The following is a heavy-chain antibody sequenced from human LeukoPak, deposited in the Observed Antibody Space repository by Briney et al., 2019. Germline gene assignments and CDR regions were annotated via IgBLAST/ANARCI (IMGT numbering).Heavy chain of an antibody. Sequence: PGGSLRLSCAASGFTFSSYGMSWVRQAPGKGLEWVSAISGSGGSTYYADSVKGRFTISRDNSKNTLYLQMNSLRAEDTAVYYCAKDNRVFDDSMNTYYYYYMDVWGKGTTVTISS. V-gene: IGHV3-23*01. D-gene: IGHD3-22*01. CDR1: GFTFSSYG. CDR2: ISGSGGST. J-gene: IGHJ6*03. CDR3: AKDNRVFDDSMNTYYYYYMDV.